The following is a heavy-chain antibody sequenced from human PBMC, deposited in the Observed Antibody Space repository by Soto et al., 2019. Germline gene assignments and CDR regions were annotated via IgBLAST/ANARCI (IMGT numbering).Heavy chain of an antibody. D-gene: IGHD6-13*01. Sequence: SXETLSLTCTASSDSMSSYYWSWIRQPPGKRLEWIGYISYSESTDYNPSLKSRVTISGDTSKNQFSLKVSSVTAADTAVYYCARGTSWQLPFDYWGQGALVTVSS. CDR3: ARGTSWQLPFDY. V-gene: IGHV4-59*01. J-gene: IGHJ4*02. CDR2: ISYSEST. CDR1: SDSMSSYY.